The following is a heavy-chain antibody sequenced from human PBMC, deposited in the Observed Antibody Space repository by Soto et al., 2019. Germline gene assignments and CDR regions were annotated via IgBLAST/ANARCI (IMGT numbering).Heavy chain of an antibody. CDR1: GFTFSSYS. CDR3: ARDAVLVPAAMPYYYYYGMDV. CDR2: ISSSSSTI. D-gene: IGHD2-2*01. J-gene: IGHJ6*02. Sequence: GGSLRLSCAASGFTFSSYSMNWVRRAPGKGLEWVSYISSSSSTIYYADYVKGRFTISRDNAKNSLYLQMNSLRDEDTAVYYCARDAVLVPAAMPYYYYYGMDVWGQGTTVTVSS. V-gene: IGHV3-48*02.